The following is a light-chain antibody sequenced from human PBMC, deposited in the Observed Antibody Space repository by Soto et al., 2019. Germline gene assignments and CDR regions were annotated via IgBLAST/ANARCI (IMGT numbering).Light chain of an antibody. V-gene: IGLV2-14*01. J-gene: IGLJ1*01. CDR3: SSYTTSNTRQIV. Sequence: QSSLTQPASVSGSPGQSITLSRPGTSSDVGGYNYVSWYQQHPGKAPKFIIYDVSNRPSGVSNRFSGSKSGNTASLTISGLQAEDEADYYCSSYTTSNTRQIVFGTGTKSPS. CDR1: SSDVGGYNY. CDR2: DVS.